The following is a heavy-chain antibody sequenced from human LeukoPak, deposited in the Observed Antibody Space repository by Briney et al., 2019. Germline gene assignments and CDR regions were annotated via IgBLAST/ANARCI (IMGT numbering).Heavy chain of an antibody. V-gene: IGHV3-48*02. CDR2: ISSSSSTI. D-gene: IGHD2-2*01. J-gene: IGHJ4*02. CDR3: TRVGGYQLPKFDY. CDR1: GFNFNTYA. Sequence: GGSLRLSCAASGFNFNTYAMNWVRQAPGKGLEWISYISSSSSTISYADSVKGRFSISRDNAKNSVYLEMNSPGDEDTAVYYCTRVGGYQLPKFDYWGRGTLVTVSS.